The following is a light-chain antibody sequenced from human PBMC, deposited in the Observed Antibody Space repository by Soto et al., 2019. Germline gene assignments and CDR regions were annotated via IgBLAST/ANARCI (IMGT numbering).Light chain of an antibody. J-gene: IGKJ2*01. V-gene: IGKV3-20*01. CDR2: GAS. CDR1: QSVSATY. Sequence: EIVLTQSPGTLSLSPGERPTPSGRPGQSVSATYLPWYQQKPAQAPRLLIHGASSRATGIPDRFSGSGSGTDFTLTISRLAPEDFAVYYCQQYGSSPRYTFGQGTKLEIK. CDR3: QQYGSSPRYT.